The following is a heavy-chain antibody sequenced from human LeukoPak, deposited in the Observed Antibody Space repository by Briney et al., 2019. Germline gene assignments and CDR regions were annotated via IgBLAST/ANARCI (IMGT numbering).Heavy chain of an antibody. CDR2: IYYSGST. Sequence: SETLSLTCTVSGSSISSYYWSWIRQPPGKGLEWIGYIYYSGSTNYNPSLNSRVTISVDTSKNQFSLRLSSVTAADTAVYYCGRSLSSAWYYFAYWGQGILVTVSS. CDR3: GRSLSSAWYYFAY. D-gene: IGHD6-19*01. CDR1: GSSISSYY. J-gene: IGHJ4*02. V-gene: IGHV4-59*01.